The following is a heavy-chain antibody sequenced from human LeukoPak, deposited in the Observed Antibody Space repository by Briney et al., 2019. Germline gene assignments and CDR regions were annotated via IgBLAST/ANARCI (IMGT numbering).Heavy chain of an antibody. CDR1: GASFSGYY. D-gene: IGHD2-2*01. J-gene: IGHJ4*02. V-gene: IGHV4-34*01. Sequence: SETLSLTCAVYGASFSGYYWTRIRQPPGKGLEWIGYIYHSGSTYYNPSLKSRVTISVDRSKNQFSLKLSSVTAADTAVYYCANKVYCSTTSCYPAGYWGQGTLVTVSS. CDR3: ANKVYCSTTSCYPAGY. CDR2: IYHSGST.